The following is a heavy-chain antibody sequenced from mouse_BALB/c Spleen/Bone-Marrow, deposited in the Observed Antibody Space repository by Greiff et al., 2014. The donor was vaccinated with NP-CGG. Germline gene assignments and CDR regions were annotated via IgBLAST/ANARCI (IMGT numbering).Heavy chain of an antibody. V-gene: IGHV5-6*01. J-gene: IGHJ4*01. Sequence: EVQVVESGGDLVKPGGSLELSCAASGFTFSKYGMSWVRQTPDKRLEWVANISSGGSYTYYPDSVKGRFTISRDNAKNTLYLQMSSLKSEDTAMYYCARQYGNFGVMDYWGQGTSVTVSS. D-gene: IGHD2-1*01. CDR3: ARQYGNFGVMDY. CDR2: ISSGGSYT. CDR1: GFTFSKYG.